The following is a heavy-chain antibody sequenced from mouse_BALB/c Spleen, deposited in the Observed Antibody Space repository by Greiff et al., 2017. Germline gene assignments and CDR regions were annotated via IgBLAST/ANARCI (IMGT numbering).Heavy chain of an antibody. CDR1: GFTFSSFG. CDR2: ISSGSSTI. V-gene: IGHV5-17*02. D-gene: IGHD2-2*01. Sequence: EVKVVESGGGLVQPGGSRKLSCAASGFTFSSFGMHWVRQAPEKGLEWVAYISSGSSTIYYADTVKGRFTISRDNPKNTLFLQMTSLRSEDTAMYYCARVGLRRFAYWGQGTLVTVSA. J-gene: IGHJ3*01. CDR3: ARVGLRRFAY.